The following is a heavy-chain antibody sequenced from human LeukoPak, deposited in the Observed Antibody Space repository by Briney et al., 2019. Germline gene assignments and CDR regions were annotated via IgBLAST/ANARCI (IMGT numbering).Heavy chain of an antibody. Sequence: KPSETLSLTCSVSGDSLTTSFYFWGWVRQPPGKALEWIGSIYYTGTTYYNPSLKNRVIISEDTSKNQFYLQMTSVTAADTALYLCARHSKIVLATGWFDPWGQGVLVTVSS. D-gene: IGHD3-16*02. J-gene: IGHJ5*02. CDR2: IYYTGTT. CDR1: GDSLTTSFYF. CDR3: ARHSKIVLATGWFDP. V-gene: IGHV4-39*01.